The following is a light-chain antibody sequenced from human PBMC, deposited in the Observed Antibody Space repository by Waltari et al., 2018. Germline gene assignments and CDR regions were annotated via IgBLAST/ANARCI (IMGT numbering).Light chain of an antibody. Sequence: EIVLTQFPATLSLSPGERATLSCRASQSVSSYLVWYQKKPGQTPRLVIYDASTRAPGIPARFSGSGSGTDFTLTISSLDPEDFAVYYCHQRSNWPITFGQGTRLEIK. CDR3: HQRSNWPIT. CDR2: DAS. J-gene: IGKJ5*01. CDR1: QSVSSY. V-gene: IGKV3-11*01.